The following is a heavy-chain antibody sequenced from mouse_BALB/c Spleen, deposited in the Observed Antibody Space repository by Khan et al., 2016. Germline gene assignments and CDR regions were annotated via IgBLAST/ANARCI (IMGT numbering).Heavy chain of an antibody. J-gene: IGHJ3*01. Sequence: EVQLLESGGGLVQPGGSLKLSCAASGFAFSRYWMSWVRQAPGKGLEWIGEINPDRRTINYTPSLKDKFFISSDNAKNTLYLQLSKVRSEDTALYYGARRVSYSWLAYWGRGTRVTVSA. D-gene: IGHD1-1*01. V-gene: IGHV4-1*02. CDR2: INPDRRTI. CDR1: GFAFSRYW. CDR3: ARRVSYSWLAY.